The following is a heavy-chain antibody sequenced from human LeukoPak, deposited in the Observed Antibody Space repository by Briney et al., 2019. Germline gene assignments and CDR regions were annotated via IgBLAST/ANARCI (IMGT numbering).Heavy chain of an antibody. CDR2: ISAYNGNT. D-gene: IGHD3-9*01. V-gene: IGHV1-18*01. Sequence: ASVRVSCAASGYTSTSYGIRWVRQAPGQGLEWMGWISAYNGNTNYAQKLQGRVTMTTDTSTSTAYMELRSLRSDDTAVYYCATGRHYDILTCYYGGWFDPWGPGNLVTVSS. CDR1: GYTSTSYG. J-gene: IGHJ5*02. CDR3: ATGRHYDILTCYYGGWFDP.